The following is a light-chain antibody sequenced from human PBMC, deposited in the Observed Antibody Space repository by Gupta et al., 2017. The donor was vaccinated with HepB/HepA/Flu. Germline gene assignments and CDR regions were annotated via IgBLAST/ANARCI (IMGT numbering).Light chain of an antibody. CDR2: DAF. V-gene: IGKV3-20*01. CDR3: QQGDHSPST. CDR1: RTVTNNY. J-gene: IGKJ1*01. Sequence: EIVLTQSPGTVVCAPGESATPTCWASRTVTNNYLAWYQQRPGQAPKLLIYDAFNRATGIPDRFSGSGSGTDFTLTISRLEPEDFAVYYCQQGDHSPSTFGQGTKVEIK.